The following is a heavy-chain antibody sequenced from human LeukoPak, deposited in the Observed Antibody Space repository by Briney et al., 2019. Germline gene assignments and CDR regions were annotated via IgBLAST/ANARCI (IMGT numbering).Heavy chain of an antibody. D-gene: IGHD1-1*01. J-gene: IGHJ4*02. Sequence: ASVRVSCKASGYTFTGYYMHWVRQAPGQGLEWMGWINPNSGGTNYAQKFQGWVTMTRDTSISTAYMELSRLRSDDTAVYYCARVFYKHYFDYWGQGTLVTVSS. CDR3: ARVFYKHYFDY. CDR2: INPNSGGT. CDR1: GYTFTGYY. V-gene: IGHV1-2*04.